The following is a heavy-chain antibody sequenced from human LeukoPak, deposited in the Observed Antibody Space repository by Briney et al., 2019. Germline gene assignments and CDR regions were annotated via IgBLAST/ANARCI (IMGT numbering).Heavy chain of an antibody. CDR2: IVVGRGNT. Sequence: SVKVSFKASGFTFTSSAVQWVRQARGQRLEWIGWIVVGRGNTNYAQNFQERVTLTRDMSTGTAYMELGSLRSEDTAVYYCAATSVGASINDAFDIWGQGTMVTVSS. J-gene: IGHJ3*02. CDR3: AATSVGASINDAFDI. V-gene: IGHV1-58*01. CDR1: GFTFTSSA. D-gene: IGHD1-26*01.